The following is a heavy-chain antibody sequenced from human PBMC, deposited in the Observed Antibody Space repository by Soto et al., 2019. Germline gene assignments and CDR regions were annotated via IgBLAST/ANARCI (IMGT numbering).Heavy chain of an antibody. CDR1: GFTFRNYV. J-gene: IGHJ4*02. D-gene: IGHD3-16*01. V-gene: IGHV3-30*18. CDR2: ISSDGSNK. Sequence: QVQLVESGGGVVQPGRSLSLSCAASGFTFRNYVMHWVRQAPGKGLEWVAVISSDGSNKYYADSVKGRFTISRDNSKNTLYLQMNSLRIEDKAVYYCTKDRAPHRNYWGQGTLVTVSS. CDR3: TKDRAPHRNY.